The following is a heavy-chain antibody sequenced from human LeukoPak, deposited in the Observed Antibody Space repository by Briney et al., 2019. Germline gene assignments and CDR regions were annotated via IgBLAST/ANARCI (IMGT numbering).Heavy chain of an antibody. CDR2: ISGSGGST. J-gene: IGHJ4*02. Sequence: GGSLRLSCAASGFTFSSYAMSWVRQAPGKGLEWVSAISGSGGSTYYADSVKGRFTISRDNSKNTLYLQMNSLRAEDTAVYYCAKDDTDTAMVTRDFDYWGQGTLVTVSS. D-gene: IGHD5-18*01. CDR1: GFTFSSYA. CDR3: AKDDTDTAMVTRDFDY. V-gene: IGHV3-23*01.